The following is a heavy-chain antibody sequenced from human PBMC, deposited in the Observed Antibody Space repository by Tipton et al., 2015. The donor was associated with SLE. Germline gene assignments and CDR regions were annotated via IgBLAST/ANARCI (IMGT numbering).Heavy chain of an antibody. J-gene: IGHJ5*02. CDR3: ARYPESNYHWFGP. D-gene: IGHD4-11*01. CDR1: GYSISSGYY. V-gene: IGHV4-38-2*01. CDR2: IYHSGST. Sequence: TLSLTCAVYGYSISSGYYWGWIRQPPGKGLEWIGSIYHSGSTYYNPSLKSRVTISVDTSKNQFSLKLSSVTAADTAVYYCARYPESNYHWFGPWGQGALVTVSS.